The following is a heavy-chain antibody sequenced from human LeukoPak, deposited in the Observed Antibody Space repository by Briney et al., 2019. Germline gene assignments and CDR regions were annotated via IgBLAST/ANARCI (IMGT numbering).Heavy chain of an antibody. Sequence: PSETLSLTRAVYGGSFSGYYWSWIRQPPGKGLEWIGSIYYSGSTNYNPSLKSRVTISVDTSKNQFSLKLSSVTAADTAVYYCARGRDGVVYFDYWGQGTLVTVSS. CDR3: ARGRDGVVYFDY. CDR2: IYYSGST. V-gene: IGHV4-59*01. J-gene: IGHJ4*02. D-gene: IGHD5-24*01. CDR1: GGSFSGYY.